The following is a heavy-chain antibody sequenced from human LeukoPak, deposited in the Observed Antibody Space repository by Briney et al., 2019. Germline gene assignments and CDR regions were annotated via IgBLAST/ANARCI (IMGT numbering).Heavy chain of an antibody. CDR3: ARDDFLLHYFDY. V-gene: IGHV4-34*01. CDR1: GGSFSGYY. J-gene: IGHJ4*02. CDR2: INHSGST. D-gene: IGHD1-1*01. Sequence: SETLSLTCAVYGGSFSGYYWSWIRQPPGKGLEWIGEINHSGSTNYNPSLKSRVTISVDTSKNQFSLKLSSVTAADTAVYYCARDDFLLHYFDYWGQGTLVTVSS.